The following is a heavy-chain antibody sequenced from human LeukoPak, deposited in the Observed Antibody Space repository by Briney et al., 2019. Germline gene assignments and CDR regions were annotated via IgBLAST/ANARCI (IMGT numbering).Heavy chain of an antibody. V-gene: IGHV3-23*01. J-gene: IGHJ4*02. Sequence: GGSLRLSCAASGFTFSSYAMSWVRQAPGKGLEWVSAISGSGGSTYHADSVKGRFTISRDNSKNTLYLQMNSLRAEDTAVYYCAKDAAGYSSGWYWFDYWGQGTLVTVSS. CDR2: ISGSGGST. CDR1: GFTFSSYA. D-gene: IGHD6-19*01. CDR3: AKDAAGYSSGWYWFDY.